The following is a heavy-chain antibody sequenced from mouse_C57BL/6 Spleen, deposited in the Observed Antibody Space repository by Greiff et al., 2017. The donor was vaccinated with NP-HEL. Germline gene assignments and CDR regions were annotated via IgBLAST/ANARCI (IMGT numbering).Heavy chain of an antibody. Sequence: EVKLMESGPGLVKPSQSLSLTCSVTGYSITSGYYWNWIRQFPGNKLEWMGYISYDGSNNYNPSLKNRISITRDTSKNQFFLKLNSVTTEDTATYYCARGGNGNPRFAYWGQGTLVTVSA. V-gene: IGHV3-6*01. D-gene: IGHD2-1*01. CDR3: ARGGNGNPRFAY. CDR2: ISYDGSN. J-gene: IGHJ3*01. CDR1: GYSITSGYY.